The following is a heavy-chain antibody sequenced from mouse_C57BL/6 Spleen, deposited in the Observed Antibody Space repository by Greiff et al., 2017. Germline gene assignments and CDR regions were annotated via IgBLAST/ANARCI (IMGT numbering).Heavy chain of an antibody. CDR3: ARGVYYYGSSDY. CDR2: IDPSDSYT. D-gene: IGHD1-1*01. J-gene: IGHJ4*01. Sequence: QVQLQQSGAELVMPGASVKLSCKASGYTFSSYWMHWVKPRPGQGLEWIGEIDPSDSYTNYNQKFKGKSTLTVDKSSSTAYMQLSSLTSEDSAVYYCARGVYYYGSSDYWGQGTSVTVSS. V-gene: IGHV1-69*01. CDR1: GYTFSSYW.